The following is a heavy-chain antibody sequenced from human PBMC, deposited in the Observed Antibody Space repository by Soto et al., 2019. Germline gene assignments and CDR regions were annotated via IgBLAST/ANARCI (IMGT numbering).Heavy chain of an antibody. CDR1: GYTFTSYG. D-gene: IGHD4-17*01. V-gene: IGHV1-18*01. J-gene: IGHJ2*01. CDR3: ARKDYGGNFGWYFDL. CDR2: ISAYNGNT. Sequence: GASVKVSCKASGYTFTSYGISWVRQAPGQGLEWMGWISAYNGNTNYAQKLQGRVTMTTDTSTSTAYMELRSLGSDDTAVYYCARKDYGGNFGWYFDLWGRGTLVTVSS.